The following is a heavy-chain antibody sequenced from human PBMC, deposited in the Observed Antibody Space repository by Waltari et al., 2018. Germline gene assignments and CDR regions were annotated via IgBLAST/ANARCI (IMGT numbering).Heavy chain of an antibody. CDR2: ISASGSST. CDR3: GKEDSGSYYEYF. CDR1: GFPFSNYA. Sequence: EVQLLESGGGLAPPGGSLGLSCAASGFPFSNYAMTWVRQAPGKGLEWVSSISASGSSTYDPDSVQGRFTVSRDKSTDTVYLQMNSLRAEDTAVYYCGKEDSGSYYEYFWGQGTLVTVSS. D-gene: IGHD1-26*01. V-gene: IGHV3-23*01. J-gene: IGHJ4*02.